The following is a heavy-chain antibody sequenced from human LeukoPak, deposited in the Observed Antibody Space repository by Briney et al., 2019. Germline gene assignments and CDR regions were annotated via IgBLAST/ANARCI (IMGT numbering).Heavy chain of an antibody. D-gene: IGHD3-22*01. CDR1: GGSISSYY. V-gene: IGHV4-59*08. J-gene: IGHJ3*02. CDR3: ARHSGYYAESPFDI. Sequence: SETLSLTCTVSGGSISSYYWSWIRQPPGKGLEWIGYIYYSGSTNHNPSLKSRVTISVDTSKNQFSLKLRSVTAADTAVYYCARHSGYYAESPFDIWGQGTMVTVSS. CDR2: IYYSGST.